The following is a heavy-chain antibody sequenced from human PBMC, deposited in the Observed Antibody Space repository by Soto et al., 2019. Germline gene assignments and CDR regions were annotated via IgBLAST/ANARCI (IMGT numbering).Heavy chain of an antibody. CDR3: ARQDGEGSGWYFDY. D-gene: IGHD6-19*01. J-gene: IGHJ4*02. Sequence: QVQLQESGPGLVKPSETLSLTCTVSGGSISSYYWSWIRQPPGKGLEWIGYIYYSGSTNYNPSLKSRVTISVDTSKNQFSLKLSSVTAADTAVYYCARQDGEGSGWYFDYRGQGTLVTVSS. CDR1: GGSISSYY. V-gene: IGHV4-59*08. CDR2: IYYSGST.